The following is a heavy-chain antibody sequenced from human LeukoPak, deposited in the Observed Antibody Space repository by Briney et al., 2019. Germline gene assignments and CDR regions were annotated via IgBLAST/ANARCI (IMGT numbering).Heavy chain of an antibody. Sequence: ASVKVSCKASGYTFTNYGITWVRQAPGQGLEWMGWISAYNGNTNYAQKLQGRVTMTTDTSTSTTYMGLRSLRSDDTAVYYCAKSTQQWLSTSDCWGQGTLVTVSS. V-gene: IGHV1-18*01. J-gene: IGHJ4*02. CDR1: GYTFTNYG. CDR2: ISAYNGNT. D-gene: IGHD6-19*01. CDR3: AKSTQQWLSTSDC.